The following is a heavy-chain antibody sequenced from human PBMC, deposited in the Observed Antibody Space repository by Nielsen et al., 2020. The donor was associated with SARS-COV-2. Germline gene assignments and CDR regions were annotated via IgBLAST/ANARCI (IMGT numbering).Heavy chain of an antibody. V-gene: IGHV3-21*01. D-gene: IGHD1-26*01. Sequence: GGSLRLSCAASGFTFSSYSMNWVRQAPGKGLEWVSSISSSSSYIYYADSVKGRFTISRDNAKNSLYLQMNSLRAEDTAVYYCARGGYSVNGFYFDYWGQGTLVTVSS. CDR1: GFTFSSYS. J-gene: IGHJ4*02. CDR2: ISSSSSYI. CDR3: ARGGYSVNGFYFDY.